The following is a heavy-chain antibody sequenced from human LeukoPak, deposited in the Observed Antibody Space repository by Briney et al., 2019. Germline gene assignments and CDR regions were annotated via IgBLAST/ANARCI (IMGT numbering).Heavy chain of an antibody. J-gene: IGHJ4*02. CDR2: IYYSGST. CDR1: GGSISSGGYS. Sequence: SQTLSLTCAVSGGSISSGGYSWSWIRQPPGKGLEWIGYIYYSGSTYYNPSLKSRVTISVDTSENQFSLKLNSVTAADTAVYYCARDDGDQRDLDYWGQGTLVTVSS. CDR3: ARDDGDQRDLDY. V-gene: IGHV4-30-4*07. D-gene: IGHD4-17*01.